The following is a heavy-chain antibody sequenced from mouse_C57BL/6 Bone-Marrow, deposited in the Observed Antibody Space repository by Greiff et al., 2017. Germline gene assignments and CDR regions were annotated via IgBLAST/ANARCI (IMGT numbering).Heavy chain of an antibody. CDR1: GYTFTSYG. CDR2: INPRSGNN. CDR3: ARRDYYSSRVNY. J-gene: IGHJ2*01. V-gene: IGHV1-81*01. Sequence: QVQLKQSGAELARPGASVKLSCKASGYTFTSYGISWVKQRPGKGLEWIGEINPRSGNNYYTEKFKGMATLTADKSSSTAYMELRSLTSEDSAVYFCARRDYYSSRVNYWGQGTTLTVSS. D-gene: IGHD1-1*01.